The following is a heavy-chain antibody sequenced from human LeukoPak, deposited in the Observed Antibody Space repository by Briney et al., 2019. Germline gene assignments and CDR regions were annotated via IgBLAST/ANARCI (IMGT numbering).Heavy chain of an antibody. CDR3: ARDPRSGSYSGMDV. D-gene: IGHD1-26*01. J-gene: IGHJ6*02. Sequence: PGGSLRLSCAASGFTVSSNYMSWVRQAPGKGLEGVSVLYPGGSTYYADSVTDRFTISGDNSKNTLYLQMNSLRAEDTAVYYCARDPRSGSYSGMDVWGQGTTVTVSS. CDR1: GFTVSSNY. CDR2: LYPGGST. V-gene: IGHV3-66*01.